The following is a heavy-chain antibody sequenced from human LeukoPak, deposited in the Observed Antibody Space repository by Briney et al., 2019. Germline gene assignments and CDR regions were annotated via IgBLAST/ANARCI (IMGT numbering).Heavy chain of an antibody. Sequence: PGGSLRLSCAASGFTFSSYAMHWVRPAPGKGLEWVAVISYDGSNKYYADSVKGRFTISRDNSKNTLYLQMNSLRAEDTAVYYCARGRHYGAPWDYFDYWGQGTLVTVSS. CDR1: GFTFSSYA. V-gene: IGHV3-30-3*01. CDR2: ISYDGSNK. J-gene: IGHJ4*02. CDR3: ARGRHYGAPWDYFDY. D-gene: IGHD4-17*01.